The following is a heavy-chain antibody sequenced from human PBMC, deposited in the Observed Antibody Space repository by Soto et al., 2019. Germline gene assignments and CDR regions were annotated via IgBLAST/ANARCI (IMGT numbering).Heavy chain of an antibody. CDR1: GGSISSSSYY. V-gene: IGHV4-39*01. Sequence: PSETLSLTCTVSGGSISSSSYYWGWIRQPPGKGLEWIGSIYYSGSTYYNPSLKSRVTISVDTSKNQFSLKLSSVTAADTAVYYCARHSRTSPYYDYIWGSYRFPDYWGQGTLVTVSS. J-gene: IGHJ4*02. CDR3: ARHSRTSPYYDYIWGSYRFPDY. CDR2: IYYSGST. D-gene: IGHD3-16*02.